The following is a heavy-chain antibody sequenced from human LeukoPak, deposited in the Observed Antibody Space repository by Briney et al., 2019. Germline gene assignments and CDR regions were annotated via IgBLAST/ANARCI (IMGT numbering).Heavy chain of an antibody. Sequence: VASMTVSCKASGYTFTRSGITWVRQASGQGLEWMGWINAYNGSTNYAQNFQGRVIMTTDPSTNTAYMELRSLRSDDTAVFYCARAFYYGFLSGYYTFDYWGPGTLVTVSS. V-gene: IGHV1-18*01. CDR2: INAYNGST. CDR3: ARAFYYGFLSGYYTFDY. CDR1: GYTFTRSG. J-gene: IGHJ4*02. D-gene: IGHD3-3*01.